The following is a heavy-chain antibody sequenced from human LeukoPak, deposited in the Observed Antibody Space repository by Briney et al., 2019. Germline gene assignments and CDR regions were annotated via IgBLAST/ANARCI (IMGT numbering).Heavy chain of an antibody. Sequence: SETLSLTCAGYGGSFSGYYWGWIRQPPGKGLEWIGSIYYSESTYYNPSLKSRVTISIDTSKNQFSLKLSSVTAADTAVYYCASTTAGSGWNFDYWGQGTLVTVSS. CDR3: ASTTAGSGWNFDY. V-gene: IGHV4-34*01. D-gene: IGHD6-13*01. CDR1: GGSFSGYY. CDR2: IYYSEST. J-gene: IGHJ4*02.